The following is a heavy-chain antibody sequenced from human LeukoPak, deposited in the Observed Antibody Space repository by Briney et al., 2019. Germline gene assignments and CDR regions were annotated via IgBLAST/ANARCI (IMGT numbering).Heavy chain of an antibody. CDR3: ARVQIVAANWFVP. V-gene: IGHV3-7*04. D-gene: IGHD2-15*01. CDR2: INRDGSGK. Sequence: PGESLRLSCAASGFTYYKYCMRWLRQAPRKGLEWVANINRDGSGKYYVDSVRGRSTISRDNAKNSLYLQMHSLRAEDTAVYYCARVQIVAANWFVPWGQGTLVTVSS. CDR1: GFTYYKYC. J-gene: IGHJ5*02.